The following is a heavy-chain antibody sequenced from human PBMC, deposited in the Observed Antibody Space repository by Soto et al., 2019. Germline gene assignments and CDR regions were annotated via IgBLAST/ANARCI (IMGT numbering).Heavy chain of an antibody. Sequence: QVQLVESGGGVVQPGRSLRLSCAASGFTFSSYGMHWVRQAPGKGLEWVAVIGGSDGSTYYADSVKGRFTISRDNSKNTLYLQMNSLRAEDTAVYYCAKRDNSGSYPYYFDFWGQGTLVTVSS. D-gene: IGHD3-22*01. J-gene: IGHJ4*02. CDR3: AKRDNSGSYPYYFDF. CDR1: GFTFSSYG. V-gene: IGHV3-NL1*01. CDR2: IGGSDGST.